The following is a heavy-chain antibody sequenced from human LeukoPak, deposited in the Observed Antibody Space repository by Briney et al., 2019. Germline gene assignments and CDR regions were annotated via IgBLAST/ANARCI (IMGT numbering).Heavy chain of an antibody. Sequence: SETLSLTCTVSGDSISSGDYYWSWIRQPAGKGLEWIGRISSSGSTNYNPSLKSRITISVDTSKNQFSLKLSSVTAADTAVYFCARGPYSYDSSGAFDIWGQGTMVTVSS. CDR1: GDSISSGDYY. J-gene: IGHJ3*02. D-gene: IGHD3-22*01. CDR3: ARGPYSYDSSGAFDI. CDR2: ISSSGST. V-gene: IGHV4-61*02.